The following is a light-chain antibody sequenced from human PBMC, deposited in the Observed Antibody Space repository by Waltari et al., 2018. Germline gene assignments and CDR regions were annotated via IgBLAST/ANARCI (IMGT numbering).Light chain of an antibody. CDR2: KAS. V-gene: IGKV1-5*03. CDR1: QTIGNW. CDR3: QHYNSYPWT. J-gene: IGKJ1*01. Sequence: DIQMTQSPYTLSASVGDRVTITCRASQTIGNWLAWYQQKPGKAPKVLIYKASSLESGVPARFSGSGSGKEFTLTISSLQPDDLATYYCQHYNSYPWTFGQGTKVEIK.